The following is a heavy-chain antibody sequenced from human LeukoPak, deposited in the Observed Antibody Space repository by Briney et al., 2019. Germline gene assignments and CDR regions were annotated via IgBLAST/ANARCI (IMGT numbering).Heavy chain of an antibody. CDR2: ISGSGGST. J-gene: IGHJ6*02. Sequence: AGGSLRLSCAASGFTFSSYAMSWVRQAPGKGLEWVSAISGSGGSTYYADSVKGRFTISRDSSKNTLYLQMNSLRAEDTAVYYCARAHIPYYYGSGPDKYYYGMDVWGQGTTVTVSS. D-gene: IGHD3-10*01. V-gene: IGHV3-23*01. CDR1: GFTFSSYA. CDR3: ARAHIPYYYGSGPDKYYYGMDV.